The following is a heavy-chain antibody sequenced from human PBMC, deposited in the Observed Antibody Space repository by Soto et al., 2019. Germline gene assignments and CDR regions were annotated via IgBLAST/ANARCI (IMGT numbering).Heavy chain of an antibody. V-gene: IGHV4-31*03. CDR1: GGSISSGGYY. CDR3: ARASEVVGTDAFDI. J-gene: IGHJ3*02. D-gene: IGHD3-22*01. CDR2: IYYSGST. Sequence: SETLSLTCTVSGGSISSGGYYWSWIRQHPGKGLEWIGYIYYSGSTYYNPSLKSRVTISVDTSKNQFSLKLSSVTAADTAVYYCARASEVVGTDAFDIWGQGTMV.